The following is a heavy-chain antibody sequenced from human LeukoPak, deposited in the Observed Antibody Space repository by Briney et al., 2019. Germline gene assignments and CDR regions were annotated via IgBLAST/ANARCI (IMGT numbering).Heavy chain of an antibody. CDR2: VHPADSDT. Sequence: GESLRISCQGSGYRFTRYWIGWVRQMPGKGLEWMGIVHPADSDTRYSPSFQGQVTISADKSISTAYLQWSSLKASGTAIYYCARGGHSYSLDYWGQGTLVTVSS. CDR1: GYRFTRYW. V-gene: IGHV5-51*01. CDR3: ARGGHSYSLDY. J-gene: IGHJ4*02. D-gene: IGHD5-18*01.